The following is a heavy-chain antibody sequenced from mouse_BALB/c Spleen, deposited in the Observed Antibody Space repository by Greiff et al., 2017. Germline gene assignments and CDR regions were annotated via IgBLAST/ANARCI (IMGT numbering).Heavy chain of an antibody. CDR1: GYTFTSYY. V-gene: IGHV1S56*01. CDR3: ARGYYGSSLYAMDY. D-gene: IGHD1-1*01. CDR2: IYPGDGST. Sequence: QVQLKQSGPELVKPGASVKMSCKASGYTFTSYYIHWVKQRPGQGLEWIGWIYPGDGSTKYNEKFKGKTTQTADKSSSTAYMLLSSLTSEDSAIYFCARGYYGSSLYAMDYWGQGTSVTVSS. J-gene: IGHJ4*01.